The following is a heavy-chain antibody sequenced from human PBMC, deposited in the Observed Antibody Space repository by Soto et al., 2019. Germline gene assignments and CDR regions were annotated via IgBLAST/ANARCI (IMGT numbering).Heavy chain of an antibody. CDR3: ARALSSAAGLYFDY. V-gene: IGHV4-4*07. D-gene: IGHD6-13*01. J-gene: IGHJ4*02. Sequence: QVQLQESGPGLVKPSETLSLTCTVSGDSIRSYYWRWIRQPAGQGMEWIGRIHTTANTNYNPSLKSRVTMSIDTSNNQFSLKLTSLTAADTAVYYCARALSSAAGLYFDYWGQGTLVTVSS. CDR2: IHTTANT. CDR1: GDSIRSYY.